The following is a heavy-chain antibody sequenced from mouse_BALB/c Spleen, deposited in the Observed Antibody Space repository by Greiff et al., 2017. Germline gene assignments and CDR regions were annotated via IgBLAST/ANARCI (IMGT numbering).Heavy chain of an antibody. CDR2: IYPGNGDT. J-gene: IGHJ4*01. Sequence: LQQSGAELVKPGASVKMSCKASGYTFTSYNMHWVKQTPGQGLEWIGAIYPGNGDTSYNQKFKGKATLTADKSSSTAYMQLSSLTSEDSAVYYCAREGIHYYGYDYAMDYWGQGTSVTVSS. D-gene: IGHD1-2*01. V-gene: IGHV1-12*01. CDR3: AREGIHYYGYDYAMDY. CDR1: GYTFTSYN.